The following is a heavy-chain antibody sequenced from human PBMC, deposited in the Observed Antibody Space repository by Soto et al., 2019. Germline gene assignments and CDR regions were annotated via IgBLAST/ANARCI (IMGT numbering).Heavy chain of an antibody. J-gene: IGHJ6*02. CDR1: GYTFTSYG. CDR3: ARAIYGDYALVVDYYYGMDV. V-gene: IGHV1-18*01. Sequence: GASVKVSCKASGYTFTSYGISWVRQAPGQGLEWMGWISAYNGNTNYAQKLQGRVTTTTDTSTSTAYMELRSLRSDDTAVYYCARAIYGDYALVVDYYYGMDVWGQGTTVTVSS. D-gene: IGHD4-17*01. CDR2: ISAYNGNT.